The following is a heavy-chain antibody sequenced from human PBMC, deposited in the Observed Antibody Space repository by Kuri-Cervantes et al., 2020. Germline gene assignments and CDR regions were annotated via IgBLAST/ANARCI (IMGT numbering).Heavy chain of an antibody. Sequence: SETLSLTCTASGYSISSYYWSWIRQTPGKGLEWIGYIYYSGSTNYNPSPKSRVSKSLDRSKNQFSLKLSSVTAADTAVFYCARDHYGSGSYINNWFDPWGQGTLVTVSS. CDR2: IYYSGST. V-gene: IGHV4-59*12. J-gene: IGHJ5*02. CDR3: ARDHYGSGSYINNWFDP. CDR1: GYSISSYY. D-gene: IGHD3-10*01.